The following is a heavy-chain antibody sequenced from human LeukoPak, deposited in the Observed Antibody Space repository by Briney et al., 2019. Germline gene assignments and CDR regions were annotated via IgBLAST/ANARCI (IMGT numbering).Heavy chain of an antibody. Sequence: GGSLRLSCAASGFTFSNYAMSWVRQAPGKGLEWVSVISGSSDIIKYADSVKGRFTISRDNSKNTLYLQMNSLGAEDTGVYYCAKGLRTGVGPYMGYHYYMDVWGKGATVTVSS. CDR1: GFTFSNYA. CDR3: AKGLRTGVGPYMGYHYYMDV. D-gene: IGHD3-16*01. J-gene: IGHJ6*03. V-gene: IGHV3-23*01. CDR2: ISGSSDII.